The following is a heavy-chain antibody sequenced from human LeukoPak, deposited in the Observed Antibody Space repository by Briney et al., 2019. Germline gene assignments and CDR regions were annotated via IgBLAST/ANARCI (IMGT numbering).Heavy chain of an antibody. V-gene: IGHV3-30*18. Sequence: PGGSLRLSCAASGFTFSSYGMHWVRQAPGKGLEGVAVISYDGSNKYYADSVKGRFTISRDNSKNTLYLQINILRAEATAVYYCAKIRGYGDYYDAFDIWGQGTMVTVSS. J-gene: IGHJ3*02. CDR3: AKIRGYGDYYDAFDI. D-gene: IGHD4-17*01. CDR2: ISYDGSNK. CDR1: GFTFSSYG.